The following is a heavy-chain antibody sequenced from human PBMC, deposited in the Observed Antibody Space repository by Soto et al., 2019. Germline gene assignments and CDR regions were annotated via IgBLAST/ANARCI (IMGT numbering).Heavy chain of an antibody. CDR1: GYPFTSYG. Sequence: QVHLVQGGAEVKKPGASVKVSCKASGYPFTSYGMSWVRQAPGQGLEWMGWINTYNSDTNSAPRLQGRITMTTDTSTTTAYMELRSLTSDDTAVYYCVRDDRDSCRGGDCFYFDYWGQRTLVSVSS. J-gene: IGHJ4*02. V-gene: IGHV1-18*04. CDR3: VRDDRDSCRGGDCFYFDY. CDR2: INTYNSDT. D-gene: IGHD2-21*01.